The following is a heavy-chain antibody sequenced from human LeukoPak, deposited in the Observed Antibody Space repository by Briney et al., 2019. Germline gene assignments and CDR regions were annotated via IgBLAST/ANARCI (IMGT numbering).Heavy chain of an antibody. V-gene: IGHV3-30*03. D-gene: IGHD3-10*01. J-gene: IGHJ4*02. CDR1: GFTFSSYG. CDR3: ARDMYDNGWSSFDY. Sequence: GGSLRLSCAASGFTFSSYGMHWVRQAPGKGLEWVAVISYDGSNKYYTDSVKGRFTISRDNSKNTLYLQMNSLRAEDTALYYCARDMYDNGWSSFDYWGQGTLVTVSS. CDR2: ISYDGSNK.